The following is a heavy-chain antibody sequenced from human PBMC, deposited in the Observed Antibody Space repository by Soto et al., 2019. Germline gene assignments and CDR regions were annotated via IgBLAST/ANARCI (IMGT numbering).Heavy chain of an antibody. D-gene: IGHD3-10*01. J-gene: IGHJ6*02. CDR3: ARGDPLLWFGEKVYYGMDG. Sequence: QVQLQESGPGLVKPSETLSLTCTVSGGSISSYYWSWIRQPPGKGLEWIGYIYYSGSTNYNPSLKSRVTISVDTSTNQFSLKLSSVTAADTAVYYCARGDPLLWFGEKVYYGMDGWGQGTTVTVSS. V-gene: IGHV4-59*01. CDR2: IYYSGST. CDR1: GGSISSYY.